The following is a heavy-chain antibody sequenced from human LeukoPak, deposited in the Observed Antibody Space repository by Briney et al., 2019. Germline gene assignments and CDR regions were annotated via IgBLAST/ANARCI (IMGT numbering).Heavy chain of an antibody. CDR1: GGTFSSYA. Sequence: SVRVSCKASGGTFSSYAISWVRQAPGQGLEWMGGIIPIFGTANYAQKFQGRVTITTDESTSTAYMELSSLRSEDTAVYYCARGRWLPWYFDYWGQGTLVTVSS. V-gene: IGHV1-69*05. CDR3: ARGRWLPWYFDY. CDR2: IIPIFGTA. D-gene: IGHD5-24*01. J-gene: IGHJ4*02.